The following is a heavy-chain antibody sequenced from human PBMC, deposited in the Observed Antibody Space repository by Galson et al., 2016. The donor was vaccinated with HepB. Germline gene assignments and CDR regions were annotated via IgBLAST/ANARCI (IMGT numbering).Heavy chain of an antibody. CDR3: ASLYFGQWG. D-gene: IGHD1-26*01. CDR1: GFPFRGYQ. J-gene: IGHJ4*02. CDR2: ISYDSSFK. Sequence: SLRLSCAASGFPFRGYQMHWVRQAPGKGLEWVAVISYDSSFKDYADSVKGRFTVSRDNSENTLYLQMNSLRVEDTAVYYCASLYFGQWGWGQGSLVTVSS. V-gene: IGHV3-30-3*01.